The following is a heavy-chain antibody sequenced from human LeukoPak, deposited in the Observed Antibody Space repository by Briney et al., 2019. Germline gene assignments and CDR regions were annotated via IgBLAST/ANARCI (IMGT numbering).Heavy chain of an antibody. CDR2: IYHSGST. V-gene: IGHV4-38-2*01. CDR3: ERSYCSGGSCYYFDY. J-gene: IGHJ4*02. D-gene: IGHD2-15*01. CDR1: GYSISSGYY. Sequence: SETLSLTCAVSGYSISSGYYWGWIRQPPGKGLEWIGSIYHSGSTYYNPSLKSRVTISVDTSKNQFSLKLSSVTAADTAVYYCERSYCSGGSCYYFDYWGQGTLVTVSS.